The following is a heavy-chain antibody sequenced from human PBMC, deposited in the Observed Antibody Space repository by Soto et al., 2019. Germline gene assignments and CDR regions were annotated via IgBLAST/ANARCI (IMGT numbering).Heavy chain of an antibody. Sequence: EVQLLESGGGFVQPGGSLRLSCAASGFTFTNYALSWVRQAPGKGLEWVSTIGGGSGSTSYADSVKGRFSISRENSKNTLYWQRASLRAEDTALYYCAARMYSTSWYYFVSWGQGTLVTVSS. V-gene: IGHV3-23*01. CDR3: AARMYSTSWYYFVS. D-gene: IGHD6-13*01. J-gene: IGHJ4*02. CDR1: GFTFTNYA. CDR2: IGGGSGST.